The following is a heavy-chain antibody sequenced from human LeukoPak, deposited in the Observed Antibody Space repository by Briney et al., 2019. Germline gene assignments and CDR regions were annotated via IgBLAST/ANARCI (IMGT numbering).Heavy chain of an antibody. V-gene: IGHV1-69*05. CDR1: GGTFSSYA. CDR3: ARGEVEMATITYLDY. J-gene: IGHJ4*02. D-gene: IGHD5-24*01. CDR2: IIPIFGTA. Sequence: GASVKVSCKASGGTFSSYAISWVRQAPGQGLEWMGGIIPIFGTANYAQKFQGRVTITTDESTSTAYMELSNLRSEDTAVYYCARGEVEMATITYLDYWGQGTLVTVSS.